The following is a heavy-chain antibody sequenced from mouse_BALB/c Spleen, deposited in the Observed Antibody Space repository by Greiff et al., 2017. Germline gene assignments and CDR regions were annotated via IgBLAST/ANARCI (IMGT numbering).Heavy chain of an antibody. Sequence: VQLQQSGPGLVKPSQSLSLTCTVTGYSITSDYAWNWIRQFPGNKLEWMGYISYSGSTSYNPSLKSRISITRDTSKNQFFLQLNSVTTEDTATYYCARSGYYGSSHYYAMDYWGQGTSVTVSS. CDR1: GYSITSDYA. CDR2: ISYSGST. D-gene: IGHD1-1*01. CDR3: ARSGYYGSSHYYAMDY. V-gene: IGHV3-2*02. J-gene: IGHJ4*01.